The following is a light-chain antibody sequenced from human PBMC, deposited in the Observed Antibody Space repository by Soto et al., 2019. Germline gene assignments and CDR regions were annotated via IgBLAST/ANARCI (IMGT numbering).Light chain of an antibody. Sequence: QPVLTQSPSASASLGASVKLTCTLSSGHSSYAIAWHQKQPGKGPRYLMDLNNDGSHTKGDGIPDRFSGSSSGADRYLIIASLQSEDEDDYYCQTWGTGFQFFGGGTKLPVL. CDR1: SGHSSYA. J-gene: IGLJ2*01. CDR2: LNNDGSH. CDR3: QTWGTGFQF. V-gene: IGLV4-69*01.